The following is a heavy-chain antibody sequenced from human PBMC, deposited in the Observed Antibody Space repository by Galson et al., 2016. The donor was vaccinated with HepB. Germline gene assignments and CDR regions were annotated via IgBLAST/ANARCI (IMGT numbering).Heavy chain of an antibody. CDR2: IYSGGDT. CDR3: AHNNGWYGKGYFDY. Sequence: SLRLSCAASGFSVGGSYMSWVRQAPGKGLEWVSVIYSGGDTFYADSVKGRFTISRDNSKNTLYLQMDSLRAEDTAVYYCAHNNGWYGKGYFDYWGQGTLVTVSS. V-gene: IGHV3-66*01. J-gene: IGHJ4*02. CDR1: GFSVGGSY. D-gene: IGHD6-19*01.